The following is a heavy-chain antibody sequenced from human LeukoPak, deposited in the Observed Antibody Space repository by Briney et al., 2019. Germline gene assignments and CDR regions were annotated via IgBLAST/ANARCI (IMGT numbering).Heavy chain of an antibody. D-gene: IGHD6-13*01. Sequence: SETLSLTCTVSGGSISSYYWSWIRQPPGKGLEWIGYIYYSGSARYNPSLKSRVTISVDTSKNQFSLKLSSVTAADTAVYYCARVYGSSWLYYFDYWGQRTLVTVSS. J-gene: IGHJ4*02. CDR3: ARVYGSSWLYYFDY. CDR1: GGSISSYY. CDR2: IYYSGSA. V-gene: IGHV4-59*08.